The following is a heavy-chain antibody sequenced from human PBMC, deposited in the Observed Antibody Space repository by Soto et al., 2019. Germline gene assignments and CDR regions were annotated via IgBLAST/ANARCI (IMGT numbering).Heavy chain of an antibody. D-gene: IGHD3-3*01. Sequence: GGSLRLSCAASGFTFSSYSMNWVRQAPGKGLEWVSSISSSSSYIYYADSVKGRFTISRDNAKNSLYLQMNSLRAEDTAVYYCARDFDDFWSGYWANWFDPWGQGTLVTVSS. CDR1: GFTFSSYS. CDR3: ARDFDDFWSGYWANWFDP. J-gene: IGHJ5*02. V-gene: IGHV3-21*01. CDR2: ISSSSSYI.